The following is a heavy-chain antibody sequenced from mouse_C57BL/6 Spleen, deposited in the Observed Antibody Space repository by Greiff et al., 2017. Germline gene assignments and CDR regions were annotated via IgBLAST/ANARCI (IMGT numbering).Heavy chain of an antibody. CDR1: GFTFSSYA. V-gene: IGHV5-4*03. D-gene: IGHD1-1*01. CDR3: ARERRITTVVATPALYFDY. J-gene: IGHJ2*01. Sequence: EVNVVESGGGLVKPGGSLKLSCAASGFTFSSYAMSWVRQTPEKRLEWVATISDGGSYTYYPDNVKGRFTISRDNAKNNLYLQMSHLKSEDTAMYYCARERRITTVVATPALYFDYWGQGTTLTVSS. CDR2: ISDGGSYT.